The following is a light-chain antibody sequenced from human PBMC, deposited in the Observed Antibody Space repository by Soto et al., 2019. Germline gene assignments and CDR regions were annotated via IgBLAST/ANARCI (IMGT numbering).Light chain of an antibody. CDR3: LQDYSYPRT. J-gene: IGKJ1*01. CDR2: GAS. Sequence: EIVLTQSPGTLSLSPGERATLSCRASQSVSSSFLAWYQQKPGQAPRLLIYGASSLQSGVPSRFSGSGSGTDFTLTISSLQPEDFATYYCLQDYSYPRTFGQGTKVEIK. V-gene: IGKV3-20*02. CDR1: QSVSSSF.